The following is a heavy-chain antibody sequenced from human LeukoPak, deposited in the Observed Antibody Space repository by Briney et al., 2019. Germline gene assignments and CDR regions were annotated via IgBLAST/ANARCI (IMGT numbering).Heavy chain of an antibody. V-gene: IGHV3-48*03. CDR1: GFTFSSYE. Sequence: PGGSLRLSCAASGFTFSSYEMNWVRQAPGKGLEWLSYISSTGSTMYYADSVKGRFTISRDNAKNSLYLQMSSLRAEDTAVYYCARAYGSGSYYPYYYYYYMDVWGKGTTVTVSS. J-gene: IGHJ6*03. D-gene: IGHD3-10*01. CDR3: ARAYGSGSYYPYYYYYYMDV. CDR2: ISSTGSTM.